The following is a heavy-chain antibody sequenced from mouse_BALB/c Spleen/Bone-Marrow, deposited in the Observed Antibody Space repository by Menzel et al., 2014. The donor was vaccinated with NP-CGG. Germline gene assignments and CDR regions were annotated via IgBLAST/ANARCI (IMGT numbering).Heavy chain of an antibody. CDR1: GFTFTDYY. J-gene: IGHJ1*01. CDR3: ARDRNYGSNWYVDV. CDR2: IRNKANGYTT. Sequence: EVMLVESGGGLVQPGGSLRLSCATSGFTFTDYYMSWVRQPPGKALEWLGFIRNKANGYTTDYSASVKGRFTISRDNSQSILYLQMNILRTEDSATYYSARDRNYGSNWYVDVWGAGTTVTVSS. D-gene: IGHD1-1*01. V-gene: IGHV7-3*02.